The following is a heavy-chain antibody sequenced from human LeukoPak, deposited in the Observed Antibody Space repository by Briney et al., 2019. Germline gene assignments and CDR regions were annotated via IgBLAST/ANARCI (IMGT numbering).Heavy chain of an antibody. D-gene: IGHD6-13*01. CDR3: VRGQATAWGLDY. V-gene: IGHV3-74*01. CDR1: GFTFSSNW. J-gene: IGHJ4*02. Sequence: HAGGSLRLSCAASGFTFSSNWMHWVRQAPGKGLVWVSHISTDARTITYADFVKGRFTISRDNAKNTVYLQMNSLRAEDTALYYCVRGQATAWGLDYWGQGTLVTVSS. CDR2: ISTDARTI.